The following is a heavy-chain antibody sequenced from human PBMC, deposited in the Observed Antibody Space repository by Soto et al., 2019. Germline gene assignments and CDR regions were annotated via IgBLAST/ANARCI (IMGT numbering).Heavy chain of an antibody. Sequence: VSCKASGYTFTCYYMHWVRQAPGQGLEWMGWINPNSGGTNYAQKFQGRVTMTRDTSISTAYMELSRLRSDDTAVYYCARVFPHYYDSSGYYQPDDAFDIWGQGTMVTVSS. J-gene: IGHJ3*02. CDR2: INPNSGGT. V-gene: IGHV1-2*02. D-gene: IGHD3-22*01. CDR1: GYTFTCYY. CDR3: ARVFPHYYDSSGYYQPDDAFDI.